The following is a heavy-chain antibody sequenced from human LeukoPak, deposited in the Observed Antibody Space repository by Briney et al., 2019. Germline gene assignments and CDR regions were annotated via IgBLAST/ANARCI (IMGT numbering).Heavy chain of an antibody. Sequence: PSQTLSLTCTASGGSISSGGYYWSWIRQPPGKGLEWIGYIYHSGSTYSNPSLKSRVTISVDRSKNQFSLKLSSVTAADTAVYYCARDPRSAFSGPIGGYFDYWAREPCSPSPQ. D-gene: IGHD3-10*01. CDR1: GGSISSGGYY. CDR2: IYHSGST. V-gene: IGHV4-30-2*01. CDR3: ARDPRSAFSGPIGGYFDY. J-gene: IGHJ4*02.